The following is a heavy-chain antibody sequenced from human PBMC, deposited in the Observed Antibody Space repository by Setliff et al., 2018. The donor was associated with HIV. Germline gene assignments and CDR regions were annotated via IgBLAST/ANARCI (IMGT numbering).Heavy chain of an antibody. CDR1: GHSLTELS. Sequence: GASVKVSCKLSGHSLTELSIHWVRQAPGEGLEWVGGFDPEDDETVYAEKFQGRVMMTEDTSTDTAYMALSSLKSEDTAMYYCATSGFYGILTGPTPGVFDIWGQGTMVTVS. CDR2: FDPEDDET. J-gene: IGHJ3*02. CDR3: ATSGFYGILTGPTPGVFDI. D-gene: IGHD3-9*01. V-gene: IGHV1-24*01.